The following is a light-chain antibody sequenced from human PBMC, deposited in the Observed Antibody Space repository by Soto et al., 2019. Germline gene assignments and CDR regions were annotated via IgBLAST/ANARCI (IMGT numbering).Light chain of an antibody. Sequence: VLAQPASVSGSPGQSITISCTGTSSDVGGYDFVSWYQHHPGKAPKLMIYEVSTRPSGVSDRFSGSKSGNTASLTISGLQAEDEADYYCSSYTSDWGVFGTGTKVTVL. CDR1: SSDVGGYDF. CDR2: EVS. J-gene: IGLJ1*01. CDR3: SSYTSDWGV. V-gene: IGLV2-14*01.